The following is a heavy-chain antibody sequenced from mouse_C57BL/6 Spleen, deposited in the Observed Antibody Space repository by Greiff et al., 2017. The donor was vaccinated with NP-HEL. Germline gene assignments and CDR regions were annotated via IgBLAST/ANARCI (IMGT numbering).Heavy chain of an antibody. CDR3: ARARTVVAGVDY. CDR2: IYPGSGNT. CDR1: GYTFTSYG. D-gene: IGHD1-1*01. V-gene: IGHV1-81*01. Sequence: QVQLQQSGAELARPGASVKLSCKASGYTFTSYGISWVKQRTGQGLEWIGEIYPGSGNTYYNEKFKGKATLTADKSSSTAYMELRSLTSEDAAVYFCARARTVVAGVDYWGQGTTLTVSS. J-gene: IGHJ2*01.